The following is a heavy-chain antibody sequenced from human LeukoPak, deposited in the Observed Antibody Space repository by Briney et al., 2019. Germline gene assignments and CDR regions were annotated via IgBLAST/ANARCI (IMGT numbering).Heavy chain of an antibody. CDR2: ISYSGST. J-gene: IGHJ6*02. CDR1: GGSISSYY. D-gene: IGHD6-13*01. Sequence: PSETLSLTCTVSGGSISSYYWSWMRQPPGKGLGWIGYISYSGSTNYNPSLKSRVTISVDTSKNQFSLKLTSVTAADTAVYYCASSRSSSSLYYYGMDVWGQGTTVTVSS. V-gene: IGHV4-59*08. CDR3: ASSRSSSSLYYYGMDV.